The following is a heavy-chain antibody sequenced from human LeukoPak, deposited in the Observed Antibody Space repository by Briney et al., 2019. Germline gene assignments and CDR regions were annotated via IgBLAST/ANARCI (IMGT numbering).Heavy chain of an antibody. CDR2: IIPIFGTA. Sequence: SVKVSCKASGGTFSSYAISWVRQAPGQGLEWMGRIIPIFGTANYAQKFQGRVTITTDESTSTAYMELSSLRSEDTAVYYCARDHRYYYDSSGYYDYNWFDTWGQGTLVTVSS. V-gene: IGHV1-69*05. CDR3: ARDHRYYYDSSGYYDYNWFDT. CDR1: GGTFSSYA. D-gene: IGHD3-22*01. J-gene: IGHJ5*02.